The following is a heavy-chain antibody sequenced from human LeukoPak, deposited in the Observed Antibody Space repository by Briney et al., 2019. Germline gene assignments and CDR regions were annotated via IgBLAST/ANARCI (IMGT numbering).Heavy chain of an antibody. J-gene: IGHJ4*02. V-gene: IGHV1-18*01. CDR3: ARDVLLVVGYSSGWYFDY. D-gene: IGHD6-19*01. Sequence: GASVKVSCKASGYTFTSYGISWVRQALGQGLEWMGWISAYNGDTNYAQKLQGRVTMTTDTSTSTAFMDLRSLRSDDTAVYYCARDVLLVVGYSSGWYFDYWGQGTLVTVSS. CDR1: GYTFTSYG. CDR2: ISAYNGDT.